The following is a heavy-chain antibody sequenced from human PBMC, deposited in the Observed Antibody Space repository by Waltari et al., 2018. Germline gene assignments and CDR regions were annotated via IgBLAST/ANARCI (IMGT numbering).Heavy chain of an antibody. D-gene: IGHD6-19*01. CDR1: GGTFSSYS. CDR2: IIPIVGTA. J-gene: IGHJ4*02. V-gene: IGHV1-69*01. CDR3: ARRPGIAVAGLYYFDY. Sequence: QVQLVQSGAEVKKPGSSVKVSCKASGGTFSSYSISWVLQAPGQGLEWMGGIIPIVGTANYAQKFQGRVTITADESTSTAYMELSSLRSEDTAVYYCARRPGIAVAGLYYFDYWGQGTLVTVSS.